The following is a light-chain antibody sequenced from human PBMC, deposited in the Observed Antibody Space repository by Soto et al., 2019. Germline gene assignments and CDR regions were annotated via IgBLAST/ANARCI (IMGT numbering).Light chain of an antibody. CDR3: HQYGSSPYT. Sequence: EIVLTQSPGTLSLSPGERATLSCRASQSVSSSYLAWYQQKPGQAPRLLIYGASSRATGIPDRFSGRGSGTDFTLTISRLEPEDVAVYYWHQYGSSPYTFGQGTKLEIK. CDR2: GAS. CDR1: QSVSSSY. V-gene: IGKV3-20*01. J-gene: IGKJ2*01.